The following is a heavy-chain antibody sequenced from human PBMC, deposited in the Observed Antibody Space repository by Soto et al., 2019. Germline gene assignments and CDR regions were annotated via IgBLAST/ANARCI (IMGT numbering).Heavy chain of an antibody. CDR2: IYHSGST. V-gene: IGHV4-4*02. J-gene: IGHJ6*02. D-gene: IGHD3-22*01. CDR1: GGSISSSYW. Sequence: SETLSLTCAVSGGSISSSYWWSWVRQPPGKGLEWIGEIYHSGSTNYNPSLKSRVTISVDKSKNQFSLKLSSVTAADTAVYYCARSPDSSGYYPRRYYYGMDVWGQGTTVTVS. CDR3: ARSPDSSGYYPRRYYYGMDV.